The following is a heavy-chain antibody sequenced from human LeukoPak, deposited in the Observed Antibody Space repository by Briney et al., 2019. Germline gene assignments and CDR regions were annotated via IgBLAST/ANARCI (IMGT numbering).Heavy chain of an antibody. D-gene: IGHD2-2*01. CDR2: IYSGGDT. J-gene: IGHJ4*02. V-gene: IGHV3-66*02. CDR3: AKVSVPAAIHYPYDY. CDR1: GFTVSSNY. Sequence: PGGSLRPSCAASGFTVSSNYMNWVRQAPGKGLEWVSIIYSGGDTYYADSVKGRFTISRDNSKNTLYLQMNSLRAEDTAVYYCAKVSVPAAIHYPYDYWGQGTLVTVSS.